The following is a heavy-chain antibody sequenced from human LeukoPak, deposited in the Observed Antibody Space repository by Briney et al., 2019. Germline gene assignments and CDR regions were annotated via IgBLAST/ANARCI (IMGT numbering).Heavy chain of an antibody. CDR1: GASISSPTYY. Sequence: SETLSLTCAVSGASISSPTYYWAWIRQPAGKALEWIGRMHITGNTNHNPSLSSRVTISLDTSKNQFSLKLNSVTAADTAVYYCARDDSRGCNYGHYYYYMDVWGKGTTVTVSS. CDR2: MHITGNT. D-gene: IGHD5-18*01. J-gene: IGHJ6*03. CDR3: ARDDSRGCNYGHYYYYMDV. V-gene: IGHV4-61*02.